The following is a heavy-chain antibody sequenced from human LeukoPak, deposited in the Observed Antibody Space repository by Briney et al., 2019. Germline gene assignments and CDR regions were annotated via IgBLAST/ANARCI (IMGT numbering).Heavy chain of an antibody. CDR2: IYTSGST. CDR1: GGSISSYY. D-gene: IGHD2-2*03. J-gene: IGHJ4*02. CDR3: ASGYRSSGPRGGGLGPVDY. V-gene: IGHV4-4*07. Sequence: SETLSLTCTVSGGSISSYYWSWIRQPAGKGLEWIGRIYTSGSTNYNPSLKSRVTISVDTSKNQFSLKLSSVTAADTAVYYCASGYRSSGPRGGGLGPVDYWGQGTLATVSS.